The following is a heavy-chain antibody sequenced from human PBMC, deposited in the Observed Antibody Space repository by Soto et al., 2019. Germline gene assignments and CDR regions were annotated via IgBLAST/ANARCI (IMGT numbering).Heavy chain of an antibody. J-gene: IGHJ6*02. V-gene: IGHV4-61*08. CDR3: ARGSGYYSDHYYYYGMDV. CDR1: GDSVSSGDYY. CDR2: IYHSGST. D-gene: IGHD3-3*01. Sequence: PSETLSLTCTVSGDSVSSGDYYWTWIRQPPGKGLEWIGYIYHSGSTNYSPSLKSRLTISVDTSKNQFSLKLSSVTAADTAVYYCARGSGYYSDHYYYYGMDVWGQGTTVTVSS.